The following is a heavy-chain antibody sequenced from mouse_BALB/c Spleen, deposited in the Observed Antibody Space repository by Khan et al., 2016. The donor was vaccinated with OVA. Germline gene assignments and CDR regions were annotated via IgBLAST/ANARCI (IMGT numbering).Heavy chain of an antibody. V-gene: IGHV9-3-1*01. CDR2: INTYTGEP. CDR3: ARPPYFSYTVAY. D-gene: IGHD2-10*01. J-gene: IGHJ4*01. CDR1: GYTFTNFG. Sequence: QIQLVQSGPELKKPGETVKISCKASGYTFTNFGMNWVKQAPGKGLEWMGWINTYTGEPTYADDFKGRFAFSLETSASTAYLLINNLKNEDTATYFCARPPYFSYTVAYWGQGTSVTVSS.